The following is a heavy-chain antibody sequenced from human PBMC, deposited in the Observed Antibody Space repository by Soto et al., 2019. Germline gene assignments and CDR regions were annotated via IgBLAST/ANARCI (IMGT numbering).Heavy chain of an antibody. CDR3: ARSDPPSSCLPPYYYYNGMDV. CDR2: IYYSGST. CDR1: GVSIRSSSYY. Sequence: QLQLQESGPGLVKPSDTLSLTCTVSGVSIRSSSYYWGWIRQPPGKGLEWIGSIYYSGSTYYNPSLKSRVTISVDTSKNQFSLELSSVAAADTGVYYCARSDPPSSCLPPYYYYNGMDVWGQGTTVIVSS. J-gene: IGHJ6*02. D-gene: IGHD3-22*01. V-gene: IGHV4-39*01.